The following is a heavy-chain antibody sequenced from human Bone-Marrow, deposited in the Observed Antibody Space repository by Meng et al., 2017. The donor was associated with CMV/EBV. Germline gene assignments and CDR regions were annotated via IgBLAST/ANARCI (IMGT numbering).Heavy chain of an antibody. CDR3: ARGRRSGYYSSWFDP. D-gene: IGHD3-3*01. CDR2: INSDGSST. V-gene: IGHV3-74*01. J-gene: IGHJ5*02. Sequence: GESLKISCAASGFTFSSYWMHWVRQAPGKGLVWVSRINSDGSSTSYADSVKGRFTISRDNAKNTLYLQMNSLRAEDTAVYYCARGRRSGYYSSWFDPWGQGTRVTVSS. CDR1: GFTFSSYW.